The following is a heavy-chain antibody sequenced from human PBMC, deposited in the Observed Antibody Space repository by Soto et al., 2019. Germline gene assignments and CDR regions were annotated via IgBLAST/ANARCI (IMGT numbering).Heavy chain of an antibody. CDR1: GFTFSSSV. CDR3: AAGDYFALDY. Sequence: SVKVSCKASGFTFSSSVVQWVRQTRGQRLEWIGWIAVGSGNTKHAENFQERVIITWDLSTSTAYMELSSLRSEDTAVYYCAAGDYFALDYWGQGTPVTVSS. D-gene: IGHD3-9*01. J-gene: IGHJ4*02. V-gene: IGHV1-58*01. CDR2: IAVGSGNT.